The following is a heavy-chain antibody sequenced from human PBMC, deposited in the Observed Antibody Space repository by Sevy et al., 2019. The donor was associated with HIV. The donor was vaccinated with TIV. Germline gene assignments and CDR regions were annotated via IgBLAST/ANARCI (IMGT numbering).Heavy chain of an antibody. D-gene: IGHD2-15*01. CDR2: ISYDGSNK. Sequence: GGSLRLSCAASGFTFSSYAMHWVRQAPGNGLEWVAVISYDGSNKYYADSVKGRFTISRDNSKNTLYLQMNSLRAEDTAVYYCAREGGDCSGGSCYLTYYYYGMDVWGQGTTVTVSS. CDR1: GFTFSSYA. V-gene: IGHV3-30-3*01. J-gene: IGHJ6*02. CDR3: AREGGDCSGGSCYLTYYYYGMDV.